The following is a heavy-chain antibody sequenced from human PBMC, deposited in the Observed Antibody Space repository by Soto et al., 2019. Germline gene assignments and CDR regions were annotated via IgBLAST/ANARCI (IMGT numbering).Heavy chain of an antibody. CDR3: ARCMGYDDSGRFDPTFDR. CDR2: IFPTGTT. Sequence: PSETLSLTCSVSGDSMNSEYWTWIRQTPGKGLEWIGYIFPTGTTNYNPSLKSRVIISVDRSKNQFSLDPFSVTAADTAIYYCARCMGYDDSGRFDPTFDRWGQGTRVTVS. CDR1: GDSMNSEY. D-gene: IGHD3-22*01. V-gene: IGHV4-4*09. J-gene: IGHJ4*02.